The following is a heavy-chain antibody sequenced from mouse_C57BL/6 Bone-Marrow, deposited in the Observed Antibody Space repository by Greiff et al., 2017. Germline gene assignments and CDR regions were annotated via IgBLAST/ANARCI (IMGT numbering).Heavy chain of an antibody. V-gene: IGHV1-69*01. CDR3: ARAYDYDAMDD. J-gene: IGHJ4*01. CDR1: GYTFTSYW. D-gene: IGHD6-5*01. CDR2: IDPSDSYT. Sequence: QVQLQQPGAELVKPGASVKLSCKASGYTFTSYWMHWVKQRPGQGLEWIGEIDPSDSYTNYNQKFKGKSTLTVDKSSSTAYMQLSSLTSEDSAVYYCARAYDYDAMDDWGQGTSVTVSS.